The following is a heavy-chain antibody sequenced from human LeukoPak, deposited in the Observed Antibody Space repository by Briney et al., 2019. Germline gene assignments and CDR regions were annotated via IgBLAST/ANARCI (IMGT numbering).Heavy chain of an antibody. Sequence: GGSLRLSCAASGFTFSSYAMHWVRQAPGKGLEWVAVISYDGSNKYYADSVKGRFTISRDNAKNSLYLQMNSLRAEDTAVYYCARSGVLRFLEWSSYFDYWGQGTLVTVSS. CDR2: ISYDGSNK. V-gene: IGHV3-30*04. CDR3: ARSGVLRFLEWSSYFDY. J-gene: IGHJ4*02. D-gene: IGHD3-3*01. CDR1: GFTFSSYA.